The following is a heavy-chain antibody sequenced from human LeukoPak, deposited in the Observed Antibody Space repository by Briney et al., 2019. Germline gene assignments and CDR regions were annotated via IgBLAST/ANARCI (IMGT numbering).Heavy chain of an antibody. D-gene: IGHD6-13*01. J-gene: IGHJ4*02. CDR3: AKCYRNSWYSDY. V-gene: IGHV3-23*01. CDR2: IFGSGGST. Sequence: GGSLRLSCAASGFTYSSYAMSWVRHAPGKGVEWVSAIFGSGGSTYYAHSVTGRLTNSRDNSNNALYLQMNSLRAEDTAVYYCAKCYRNSWYSDYWGQGTLVTVSS. CDR1: GFTYSSYA.